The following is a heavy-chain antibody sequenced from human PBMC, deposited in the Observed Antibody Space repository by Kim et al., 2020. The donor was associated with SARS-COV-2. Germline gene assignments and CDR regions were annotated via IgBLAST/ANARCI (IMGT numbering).Heavy chain of an antibody. CDR2: IYSGGST. J-gene: IGHJ6*02. D-gene: IGHD6-13*01. CDR3: ARDLTAAGSYYYYGMDV. CDR1: GFTVSSNY. V-gene: IGHV3-66*01. Sequence: GGSLRLSCAASGFTVSSNYMSWVRQAPGKGLEWVSVIYSGGSTYYADSVKGRFTISRDNSKNTLYLQMNSLRAEDTAVYYCARDLTAAGSYYYYGMDVWGQGTTVTVSS.